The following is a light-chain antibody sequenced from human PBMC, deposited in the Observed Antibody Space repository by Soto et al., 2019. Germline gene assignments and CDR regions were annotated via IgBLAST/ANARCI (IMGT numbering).Light chain of an antibody. J-gene: IGLJ2*01. CDR1: SSNIGNNY. CDR3: ATWDSSLSAVV. CDR2: DNY. Sequence: QSVLTQPPSVSATPGQKVTISCSGSSSNIGNNYVSWYRQLPGTAPQLLIYDNYKRPSGIPDRFSGSKSGTSATLGITGLQTGDEADYYCATWDSSLSAVVVSGGTKVTVL. V-gene: IGLV1-51*01.